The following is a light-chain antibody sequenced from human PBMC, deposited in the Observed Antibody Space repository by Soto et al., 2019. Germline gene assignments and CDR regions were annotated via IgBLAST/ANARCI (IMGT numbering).Light chain of an antibody. Sequence: DIQMTQSPSTLSASVVDRVTITCRASQSISSWLAWYQQKPGKAPKLLICKASRLESGVPSRFSGSGSGTEFTLTISSLQPDDFATYYCQQYNSYSLTFGGGTKVDIK. CDR3: QQYNSYSLT. CDR1: QSISSW. J-gene: IGKJ4*01. V-gene: IGKV1-5*03. CDR2: KAS.